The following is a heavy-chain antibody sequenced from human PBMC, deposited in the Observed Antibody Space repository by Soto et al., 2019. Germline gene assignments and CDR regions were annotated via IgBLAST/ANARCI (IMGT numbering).Heavy chain of an antibody. CDR2: IYYSGST. D-gene: IGHD6-6*01. CDR3: ARDLVYSSSMVYYFDY. V-gene: IGHV4-61*01. J-gene: IGHJ4*02. CDR1: GGSVSSGSYY. Sequence: SEALSLTCTVSGGSVSSGSYYWSWIRQPPGKGLEWIGYIYYSGSTNYNPSLKSRVTISVDTSKNQFSLKLSSVTAADTAVYYCARDLVYSSSMVYYFDYWGQGTLVTVSS.